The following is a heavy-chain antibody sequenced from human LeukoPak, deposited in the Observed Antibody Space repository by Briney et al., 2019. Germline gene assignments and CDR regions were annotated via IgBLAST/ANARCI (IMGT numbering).Heavy chain of an antibody. CDR3: ATGRIAVAGTNDN. D-gene: IGHD6-19*01. J-gene: IGHJ4*02. V-gene: IGHV1-24*01. Sequence: ASVKVSCKHSVYTLSELFIHWVRQAPGKGLEWMGGFVTEDGETIYEQKFEGRVTMTEDTSTDTAYMEQSSLRSEDTAVYYCATGRIAVAGTNDNWGQGTLVTVSS. CDR1: VYTLSELF. CDR2: FVTEDGET.